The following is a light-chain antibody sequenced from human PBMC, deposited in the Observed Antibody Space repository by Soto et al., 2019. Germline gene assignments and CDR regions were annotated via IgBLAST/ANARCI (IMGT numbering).Light chain of an antibody. CDR3: LQSYRTPPT. CDR1: QSINDY. V-gene: IGKV1-39*01. J-gene: IGKJ4*01. CDR2: GAS. Sequence: DIQMTQSPSSLSASVGDSVTITCRASQSINDYLSWYQHKPGKAPELLICGASTLQSGVPSRFSGSGSGPDFTLTISSLQPEDFATYYCLQSYRTPPTFGGGTKVDIK.